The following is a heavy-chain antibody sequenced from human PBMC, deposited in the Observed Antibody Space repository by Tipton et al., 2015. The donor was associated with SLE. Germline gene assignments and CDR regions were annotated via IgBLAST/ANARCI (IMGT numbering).Heavy chain of an antibody. D-gene: IGHD3-10*01. CDR3: ARLSLGEDYYFDS. CDR1: GGSLSSTSYY. V-gene: IGHV4-39*07. CDR2: LSYSGIT. J-gene: IGHJ4*02. Sequence: TLSLTCNVSGGSLSSTSYYWGWFRQPPGKGLEWLATLSYSGITYYNPSPKSRVTLSLDTSKNQFSLKLRSVTAADTAVYFCARLSLGEDYYFDSWGQGALVTVSS.